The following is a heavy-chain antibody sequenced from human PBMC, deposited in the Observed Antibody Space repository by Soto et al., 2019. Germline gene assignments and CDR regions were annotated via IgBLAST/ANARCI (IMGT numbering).Heavy chain of an antibody. V-gene: IGHV5-51*01. CDR1: GYNFIRHW. CDR3: ARSAFYSDDSGYYSSDALDF. Sequence: EVQLVQSGAEVKKPGESLKISCKGSGYNFIRHWIGWVRQKPGKGLEWMGTIRPGDSDITYSPSFIGQVTMSADRSTNTAFLQWRSVKASDTAMYYCARSAFYSDDSGYYSSDALDFWGQGTVVTVSS. J-gene: IGHJ3*01. CDR2: IRPGDSDI. D-gene: IGHD3-22*01.